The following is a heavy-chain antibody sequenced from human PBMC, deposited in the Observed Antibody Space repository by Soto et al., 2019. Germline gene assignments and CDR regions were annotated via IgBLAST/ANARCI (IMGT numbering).Heavy chain of an antibody. V-gene: IGHV4-4*07. CDR3: ARGGVRNYYYYGMDV. CDR1: GGSISSYY. CDR2: IYTSGST. Sequence: KASETLSLTCTVSGGSISSYYWSWIRQPAGKGLEWIGRIYTSGSTNYNPSLKSRVTMSVDTSKNQFSLKLSSVTAADTAVYYCARGGVRNYYYYGMDVWGQGTTVTVSS. J-gene: IGHJ6*02. D-gene: IGHD2-21*01.